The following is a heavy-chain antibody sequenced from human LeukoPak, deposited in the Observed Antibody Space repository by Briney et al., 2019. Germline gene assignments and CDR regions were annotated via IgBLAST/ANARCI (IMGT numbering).Heavy chain of an antibody. J-gene: IGHJ4*02. CDR1: GFIFSSYS. CDR3: ARAGIMITFGGVIDPFDY. V-gene: IGHV3-23*01. Sequence: GGSLRLSCAASGFIFSSYSMSWVRQAPGKGLEWVSVITGSGGNTYYADSVKGRFTISKDNAKNSLYLQMNSLRAEDTAVYYCARAGIMITFGGVIDPFDYWGQGTLVTVSS. CDR2: ITGSGGNT. D-gene: IGHD3-16*02.